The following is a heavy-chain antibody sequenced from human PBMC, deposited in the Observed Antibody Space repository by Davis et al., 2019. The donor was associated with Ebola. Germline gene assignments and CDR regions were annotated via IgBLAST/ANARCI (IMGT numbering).Heavy chain of an antibody. CDR2: IWYDGSNK. CDR1: GFTFSSYG. Sequence: GESLKISCAASGFTFSSYGMHWVRQAPGKGLEWVAVIWYDGSNKYYADSVKGRFTISRDNSKNTLYLQMNSLRAEDTAVYYCARDHLTIFGVVGGYWGQGTLVTVSS. V-gene: IGHV3-33*01. J-gene: IGHJ4*02. CDR3: ARDHLTIFGVVGGY. D-gene: IGHD3-3*01.